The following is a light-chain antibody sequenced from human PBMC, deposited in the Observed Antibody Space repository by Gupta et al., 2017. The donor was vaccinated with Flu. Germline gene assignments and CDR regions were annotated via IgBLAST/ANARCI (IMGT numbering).Light chain of an antibody. V-gene: IGKV1-12*01. Sequence: DIQMTQSPSSMSASVGDRVTIACRASQDISNWLAWYQQKPGQAPKLLIDAASTLQSGVPLRFSGSGSGTEFTLTISRLQPEDVASYYCQQTNSILLAFGQGTRLEIK. CDR3: QQTNSILLA. CDR1: QDISNW. J-gene: IGKJ5*01. CDR2: AAS.